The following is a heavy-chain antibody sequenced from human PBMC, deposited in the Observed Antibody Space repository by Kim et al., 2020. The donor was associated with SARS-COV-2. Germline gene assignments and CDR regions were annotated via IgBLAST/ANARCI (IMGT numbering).Heavy chain of an antibody. D-gene: IGHD2-2*02. J-gene: IGHJ6*02. CDR2: IIPIFGTS. CDR1: GGTHSSYV. V-gene: IGHV1-69*13. CDR3: CLIPGRHNYYGLDV. Sequence: SVKVSCKASGGTHSSYVFIWVRQAPGQGLEWMGAIIPIFGTSDYAQRFQGRLTITADDSTRTSFLELSSLTSDDTAVYYCCLIPGRHNYYGLDVWGQGTTVTVSS.